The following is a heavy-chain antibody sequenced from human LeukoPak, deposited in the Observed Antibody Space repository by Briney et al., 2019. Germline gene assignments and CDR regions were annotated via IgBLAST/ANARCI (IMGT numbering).Heavy chain of an antibody. J-gene: IGHJ4*02. Sequence: ASVKVSCKASGYSFTIYYMHWVRQAPGQGLEWMGTINPSGGSTNYAQKFQGRVTMTRDTSTGIVYMDLSSLTSEDTAVYYCARGLLHSDYWGQGTLVTVSS. CDR2: INPSGGST. CDR3: ARGLLHSDY. V-gene: IGHV1-46*01. CDR1: GYSFTIYY.